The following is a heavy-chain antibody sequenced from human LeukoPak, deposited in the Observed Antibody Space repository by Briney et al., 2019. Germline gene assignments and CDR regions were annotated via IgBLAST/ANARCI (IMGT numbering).Heavy chain of an antibody. CDR1: GFTFSSYE. J-gene: IGHJ4*02. CDR3: ARGLNIAVAGTSDY. V-gene: IGHV3-48*03. CDR2: ISSSGSTI. Sequence: PGGSLGLSCAASGFTFSSYEMNWVRQAPGKGLEWVSYISSSGSTIYYADSVKGRFTISRDNAKNSLYLQMNSLRAEDTAVYYCARGLNIAVAGTSDYWGQGTLVTVSS. D-gene: IGHD6-19*01.